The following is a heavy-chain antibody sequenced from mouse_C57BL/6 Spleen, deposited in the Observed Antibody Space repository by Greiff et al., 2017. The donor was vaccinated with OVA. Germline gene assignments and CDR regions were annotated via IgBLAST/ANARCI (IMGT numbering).Heavy chain of an antibody. D-gene: IGHD3-1*01. CDR3: GRVGVLENAMDY. V-gene: IGHV1-64*01. Sequence: QVQLQQPGAELVKPGASVKLSCKASGYTFTSYWMHWVKQRPGQGLEWIGMIHPNSGSTNYNEKFKSKATLTVDKSSSTAYMQLSRLTSEDSAVYYCGRVGVLENAMDYWGQGTSVTVSS. J-gene: IGHJ4*01. CDR1: GYTFTSYW. CDR2: IHPNSGST.